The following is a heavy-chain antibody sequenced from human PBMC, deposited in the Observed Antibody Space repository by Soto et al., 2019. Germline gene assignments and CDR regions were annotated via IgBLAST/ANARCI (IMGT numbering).Heavy chain of an antibody. J-gene: IGHJ6*02. CDR2: ISGSGGST. V-gene: IGHV3-23*01. CDR1: GFTFSSYA. D-gene: IGHD3-10*01. Sequence: PGGSLRLSCAASGFTFSSYAMSWVRQAPGKGLEWVSAISGSGGSTYYADSVKGRFTISRDNSKNTLYLQMNSLRAEDTAVYYCAKDWLQWFGTAQPYYYYGMDVWGQGTTVTVSS. CDR3: AKDWLQWFGTAQPYYYYGMDV.